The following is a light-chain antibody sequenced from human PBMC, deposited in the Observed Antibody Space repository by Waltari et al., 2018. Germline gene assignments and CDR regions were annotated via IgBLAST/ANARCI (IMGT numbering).Light chain of an antibody. CDR3: QQYGSSVMYT. CDR1: QSLTRRY. Sequence: EIVLTQSPGTLSLSPGERAPLPCRASQSLTRRYLAWYQQKPGQAPRLLIYGASSRAAGIPDRFSGSGSGTDFTLTISRLEPEDFAVYYCQQYGSSVMYTFGQGTKLEIK. CDR2: GAS. V-gene: IGKV3-20*01. J-gene: IGKJ2*01.